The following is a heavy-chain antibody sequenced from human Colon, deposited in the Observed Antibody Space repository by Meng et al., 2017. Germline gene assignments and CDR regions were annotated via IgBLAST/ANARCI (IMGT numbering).Heavy chain of an antibody. D-gene: IGHD3-10*01. J-gene: IGHJ5*02. CDR2: INPSGTT. CDR3: ARGLVTRLGILWFDP. Sequence: QQLQWAEGVLDPSEALAPPCASYGGSYSGYKWSWIREPRREGLEWIVKINPSGTTNFNPTFESRVTISIDTSKDQTSLKVTSLSAADTAVYYCARGLVTRLGILWFDPWGQGTLVTVSS. CDR1: GGSYSGYK. V-gene: IGHV4-34*01.